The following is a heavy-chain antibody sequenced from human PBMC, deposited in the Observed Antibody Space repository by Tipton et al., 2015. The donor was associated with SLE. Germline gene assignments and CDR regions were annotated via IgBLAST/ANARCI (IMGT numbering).Heavy chain of an antibody. CDR2: IYYSGST. CDR1: GGSISSGSYY. V-gene: IGHV4-61*01. J-gene: IGHJ4*02. CDR3: ARGRGIVVVVAATPFDY. D-gene: IGHD2-15*01. Sequence: TLSLTCTVSGGSISSGSYYWSWIRQPPGKGLEWIGYIYYSGSTNYNPSLESRVTISVDTSKNQFSLKLSSVTAAYTAVYYCARGRGIVVVVAATPFDYWGQGTLVTVSS.